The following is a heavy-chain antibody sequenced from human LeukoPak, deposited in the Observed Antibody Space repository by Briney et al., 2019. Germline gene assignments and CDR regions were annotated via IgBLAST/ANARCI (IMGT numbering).Heavy chain of an antibody. CDR3: ARQGGGPGSYHWFDP. CDR2: IFHSGYT. V-gene: IGHV4-39*01. Sequence: PSETLSLTCTVSGGSISSGSYYWVWTRQPPEKGLEWIGKIFHSGYTYYNPSLKSRVTISIDTSNNQFSLKLTSVTAADTAVYYCARQGGGPGSYHWFDPWGQGTLVTVSS. D-gene: IGHD3-10*01. CDR1: GGSISSGSYY. J-gene: IGHJ5*02.